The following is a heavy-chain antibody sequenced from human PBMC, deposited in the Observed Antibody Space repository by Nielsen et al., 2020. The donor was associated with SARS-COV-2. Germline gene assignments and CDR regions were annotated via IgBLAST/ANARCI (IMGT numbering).Heavy chain of an antibody. Sequence: WVRQAPGQGLEWMGWISAYNGNTNYAQKLQGRVTMTTDTSTSTAYMELRSLRSDDTAVYYCARDRPYDFWSGYYSAPYNWFDPWGQGTLVTVSS. D-gene: IGHD3-3*01. CDR2: ISAYNGNT. CDR3: ARDRPYDFWSGYYSAPYNWFDP. V-gene: IGHV1-18*01. J-gene: IGHJ5*02.